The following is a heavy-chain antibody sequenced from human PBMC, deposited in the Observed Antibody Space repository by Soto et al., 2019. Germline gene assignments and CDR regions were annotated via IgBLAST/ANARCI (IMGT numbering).Heavy chain of an antibody. CDR1: GFTFSSYS. J-gene: IGHJ4*02. D-gene: IGHD2-21*02. V-gene: IGHV3-48*02. CDR2: ISSSSSTI. Sequence: GGSLRLSCAASGFTFSSYSMNWVRQAPGKGLEWVSYISSSSSTIYYADSVKGRFTISRDNAKNSLYLQMNSLRDEDTAVYYCARDRAYCGGDCYRSEDYFDYWGQGTLVTVSS. CDR3: ARDRAYCGGDCYRSEDYFDY.